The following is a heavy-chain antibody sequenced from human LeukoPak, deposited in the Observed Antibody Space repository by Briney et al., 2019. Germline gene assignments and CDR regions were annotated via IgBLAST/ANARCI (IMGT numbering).Heavy chain of an antibody. Sequence: GGSPRLSCAASGFTVSSNYMSWVRQAPGKGLEWVSVIYSGGSTYYADSVKGRFTISRDNSKNTLYLQMNSLRAEDTAVYYCARLRGGHCFDYWGQGTLVTVSS. J-gene: IGHJ4*02. CDR2: IYSGGST. CDR1: GFTVSSNY. V-gene: IGHV3-53*01. D-gene: IGHD3-10*01. CDR3: ARLRGGHCFDY.